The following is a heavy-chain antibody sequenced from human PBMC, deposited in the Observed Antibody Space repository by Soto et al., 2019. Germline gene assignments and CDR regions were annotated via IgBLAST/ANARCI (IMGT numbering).Heavy chain of an antibody. CDR3: AKDASGGYDILTGQ. Sequence: GGSLRVSCAASGFTFSSYGMHWGRQAPCKGLEWVAVISYDGSNKYYADSVKGRFTISRDNSKNTLYLQMNSLRAEDTAVYYCAKDASGGYDILTGQWGQGTLVTVAS. V-gene: IGHV3-30*18. D-gene: IGHD3-9*01. CDR2: ISYDGSNK. J-gene: IGHJ4*02. CDR1: GFTFSSYG.